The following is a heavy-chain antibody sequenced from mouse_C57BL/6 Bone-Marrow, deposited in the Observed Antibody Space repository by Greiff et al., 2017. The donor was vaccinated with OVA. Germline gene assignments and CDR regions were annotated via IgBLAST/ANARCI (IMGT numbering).Heavy chain of an antibody. CDR1: GFTFSSYA. J-gene: IGHJ3*01. CDR2: ISDGGSYT. V-gene: IGHV5-4*01. Sequence: DVKLVESGGGLVKPGGSLKLSCAASGFTFSSYAMSWVRQTPEKRLEWVATISDGGSYTYYPDNVKGRFTISRDNAKNNLYLQMSHLKSEDTAMYDCAREGSSPWFAYWGQGTLVTVSA. D-gene: IGHD1-1*01. CDR3: AREGSSPWFAY.